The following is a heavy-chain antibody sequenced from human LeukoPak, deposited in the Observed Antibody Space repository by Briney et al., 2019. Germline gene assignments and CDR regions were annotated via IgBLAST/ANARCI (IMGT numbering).Heavy chain of an antibody. D-gene: IGHD6-19*01. Sequence: SETLSLTCTVSGGSMTNSYWGWIRQPPGKGLEWLGYIYFTGSTNSDPSLKSRVTISLDTSKNQLSLRLTSVTAADTAVYYCARDQGSGWYWYFDLWGRGTLVTVSS. J-gene: IGHJ2*01. CDR3: ARDQGSGWYWYFDL. CDR2: IYFTGST. CDR1: GGSMTNSY. V-gene: IGHV4-59*12.